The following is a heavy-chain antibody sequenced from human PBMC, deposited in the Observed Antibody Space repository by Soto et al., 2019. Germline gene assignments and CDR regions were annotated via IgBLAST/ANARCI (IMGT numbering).Heavy chain of an antibody. CDR3: AADVLTSSYDSSGYHFDGFYP. J-gene: IGHJ3*01. D-gene: IGHD3-22*01. V-gene: IGHV1-58*01. CDR2: SVVGSVNT. Sequence: SCKASALTFIDSSVHWVLQPRGRRLEWIGWSVVGSVNTNYAQEFEGRVTITRDMSTNTVYMEMSSMRSEESAVFYSAADVLTSSYDSSGYHFDGFYPWGQGTMVT. CDR1: ALTFIDSS.